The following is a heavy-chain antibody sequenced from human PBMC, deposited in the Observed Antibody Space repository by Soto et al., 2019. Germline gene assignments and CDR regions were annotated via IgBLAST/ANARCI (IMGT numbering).Heavy chain of an antibody. Sequence: SETLSLTCAVYGGSLSGYYWSWIRQPPGKGLEWIGEINHSGSTNYNPSLKSRVTISVDTSKNQFSLKLSSVTAADTAVYYCPRFLLGYCSGGSCYRFDYWGQGTLVTVSS. V-gene: IGHV4-34*01. CDR2: INHSGST. D-gene: IGHD2-15*01. CDR3: PRFLLGYCSGGSCYRFDY. CDR1: GGSLSGYY. J-gene: IGHJ4*02.